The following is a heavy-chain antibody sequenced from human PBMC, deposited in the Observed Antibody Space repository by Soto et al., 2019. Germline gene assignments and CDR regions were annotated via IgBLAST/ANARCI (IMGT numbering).Heavy chain of an antibody. CDR3: ARGPKY. J-gene: IGHJ4*02. CDR1: GGSIISSYW. Sequence: SKTLSLTCAVSGGSIISSYWWSWVRQSPGKGLEWVGEIYHNGTTNYNPSFKSRLTISVDTSRNQFTLKLNPVTATDTATYFCARGPKYWGPGKLVTVSS. V-gene: IGHV4-4*02. CDR2: IYHNGTT.